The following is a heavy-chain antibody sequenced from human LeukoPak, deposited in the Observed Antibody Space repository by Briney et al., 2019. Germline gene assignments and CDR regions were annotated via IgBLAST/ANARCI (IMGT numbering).Heavy chain of an antibody. J-gene: IGHJ4*02. CDR3: ARSANYGGHAFFDY. D-gene: IGHD4/OR15-4a*01. CDR1: GFTFDDYA. V-gene: IGHV3-9*01. CDR2: ISWNSGNI. Sequence: GRSLRLSCAASGFTFDDYAMHWVRQTPRKGLEWVSGISWNSGNIGYADSVKGRFTISRDNAENSLHLQMSSLRAEDTAVYYCARSANYGGHAFFDYWGQGILVIVSS.